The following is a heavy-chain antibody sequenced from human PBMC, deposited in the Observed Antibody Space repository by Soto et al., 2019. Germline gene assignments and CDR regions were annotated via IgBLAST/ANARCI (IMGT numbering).Heavy chain of an antibody. CDR3: AKQLTRAYYFEY. J-gene: IGHJ4*02. V-gene: IGHV3-23*01. CDR2: ISGSGGST. Sequence: GGSLRLSCAASGFTFSSYAMSWVRQAPGKGLEWVSAISGSGGSTYYADSVKGRFTISRDNSKNTLYLQMNRLRAEDTAVYYCAKQLTRAYYFEYWGEGTLVTVSS. CDR1: GFTFSSYA.